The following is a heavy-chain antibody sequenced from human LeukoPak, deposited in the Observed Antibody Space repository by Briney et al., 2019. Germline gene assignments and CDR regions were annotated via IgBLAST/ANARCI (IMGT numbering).Heavy chain of an antibody. CDR2: IIPIFGTA. J-gene: IGHJ6*02. Sequence: ASVKVSCKASGGTFSSYAISWVRQAPGQGLEWMGGIIPIFGTANYAQKLQGRVTITADESTSTAYMELSSLRSEDTAVHYCARDRAIYSSSWYGGATYGMDVWGQGTTVTVSS. CDR3: ARDRAIYSSSWYGGATYGMDV. CDR1: GGTFSSYA. D-gene: IGHD6-13*01. V-gene: IGHV1-69*13.